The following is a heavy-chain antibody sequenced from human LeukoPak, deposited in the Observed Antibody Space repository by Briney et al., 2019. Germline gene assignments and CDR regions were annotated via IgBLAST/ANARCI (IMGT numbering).Heavy chain of an antibody. J-gene: IGHJ4*02. CDR3: ARGFLDFDS. CDR1: GFTFSSFG. D-gene: IGHD3-3*01. V-gene: IGHV3-33*01. CDR2: IWYDGSNT. Sequence: GGSLRLSCVASGFTFSSFGTHWVRQAPGKGLEWVALIWYDGSNTYYADSVKGRFTISRDDSKNTVYLQMNSLRAEDTALYYCARGFLDFDSWGQGTLVIVSS.